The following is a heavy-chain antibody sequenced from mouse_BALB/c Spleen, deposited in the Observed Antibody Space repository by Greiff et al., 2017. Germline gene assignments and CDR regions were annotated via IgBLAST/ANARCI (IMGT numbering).Heavy chain of an antibody. Sequence: QVQLKQSGAELVRPGTSVKISCKASGYTFTNYWLGWVKQRPGHGLEWIGDIYPGGGYTNYNEKFKGKATLTADTSSSTAYMQLSSLTSEDSAVYFCARGNDGYHYWGQGTLVTVSA. CDR2: IYPGGGYT. V-gene: IGHV1-63*02. D-gene: IGHD2-3*01. CDR1: GYTFTNYW. J-gene: IGHJ3*01. CDR3: ARGNDGYHY.